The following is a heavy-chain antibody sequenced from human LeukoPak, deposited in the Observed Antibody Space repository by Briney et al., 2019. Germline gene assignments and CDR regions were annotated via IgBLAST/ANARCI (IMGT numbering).Heavy chain of an antibody. J-gene: IGHJ3*02. CDR3: ARDRSRHDAFDI. CDR2: IIPIFGTA. Sequence: VASVKVSCKASGGTFSSYAISWVRQAPAQGLEWMGGIIPIFGTANYAQKFQGRVTITADESTSTAYMELSSLRSEDTAVYYCARDRSRHDAFDIWGQGTMVTVSS. V-gene: IGHV1-69*13. CDR1: GGTFSSYA.